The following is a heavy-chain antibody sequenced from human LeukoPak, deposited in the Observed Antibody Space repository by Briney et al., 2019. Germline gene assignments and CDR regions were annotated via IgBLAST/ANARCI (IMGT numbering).Heavy chain of an antibody. CDR2: IYYSGST. V-gene: IGHV4-59*08. CDR1: GGSTSSYY. CDR3: ARHSGAGTGFVY. J-gene: IGHJ4*02. Sequence: PSETLSLTCTGSGGSTSSYYWSWIRQPPGKGLEWIGYIYYSGSTNYNPSLKSRLTISIDTSKNQFSLKLSSVTAADTAVYYCARHSGAGTGFVYWGQGTLVTVSS. D-gene: IGHD6-19*01.